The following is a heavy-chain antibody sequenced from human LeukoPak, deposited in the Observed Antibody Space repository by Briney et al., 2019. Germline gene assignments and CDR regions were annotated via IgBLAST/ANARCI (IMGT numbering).Heavy chain of an antibody. V-gene: IGHV4-30-2*01. J-gene: IGHJ4*02. Sequence: PSETLSLTCAVSGGSISSGGYSWSWIRQPPGKGLEWIGYIYHSGSTYYNPSLKSRVTISVDRSKNQFSLKLSSVTAADTAVYYCATQTGYDSSGYTFDYWGQGTLVTVSS. CDR2: IYHSGST. D-gene: IGHD3-22*01. CDR1: GGSISSGGYS. CDR3: ATQTGYDSSGYTFDY.